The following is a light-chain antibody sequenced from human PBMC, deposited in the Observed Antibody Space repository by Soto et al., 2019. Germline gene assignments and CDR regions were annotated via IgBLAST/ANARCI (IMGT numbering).Light chain of an antibody. CDR3: QHYNEWPPWT. CDR2: GAS. V-gene: IGKV3-15*01. J-gene: IGKJ1*01. Sequence: EIVMTQSPATLSVSPGERATLSCRASQSVSSNLAWYQQKPGQAPRLLFYGASTRATGIPARFSGSGSGTEFTLTISSLQSEDFAVYYCQHYNEWPPWTFGQGTKVDIK. CDR1: QSVSSN.